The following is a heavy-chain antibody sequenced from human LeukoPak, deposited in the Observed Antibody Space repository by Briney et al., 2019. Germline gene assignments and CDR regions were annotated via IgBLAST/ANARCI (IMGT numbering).Heavy chain of an antibody. CDR1: GFTFSSYS. Sequence: PGGSLRLSCAASGFTFSSYSMNWVRQAPGKGLEWVSYISSSSSTIYYADSVKGRFTISRDNAKNSLYLQMNSLRAEDTAVYYCAPIYGDPVDYWGQGTLVTVS. CDR3: APIYGDPVDY. D-gene: IGHD4-17*01. J-gene: IGHJ4*02. V-gene: IGHV3-48*01. CDR2: ISSSSSTI.